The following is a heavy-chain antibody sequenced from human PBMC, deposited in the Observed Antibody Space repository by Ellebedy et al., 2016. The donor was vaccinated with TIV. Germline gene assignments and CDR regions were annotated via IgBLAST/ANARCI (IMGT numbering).Heavy chain of an antibody. CDR2: IIPIFGTA. D-gene: IGHD4-17*01. Sequence: SVKVSXKASRGTFSRYAISWVRQAPGQGLEWMGGIIPIFGTANYAQKFQGRVTITADKSTSTAYMELSSLRSEDTAVYYCARDSYGDYYYGMDVWGQGTTVTVSS. CDR1: RGTFSRYA. J-gene: IGHJ6*02. V-gene: IGHV1-69*06. CDR3: ARDSYGDYYYGMDV.